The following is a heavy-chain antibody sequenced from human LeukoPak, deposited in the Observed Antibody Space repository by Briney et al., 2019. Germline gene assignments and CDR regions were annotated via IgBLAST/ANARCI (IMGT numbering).Heavy chain of an antibody. J-gene: IGHJ4*02. V-gene: IGHV4-61*02. D-gene: IGHD2-2*02. Sequence: KPSETLSLTCTVSGGSISSGSYYWSWIRQPAGKGLEWIGRIYTSGSTNYNPSLKSRVTISVDTSKNQFSLKLSSVTAADTAVYYCARPIVPATAIPRGLGYWGQGTLVTVSS. CDR3: ARPIVPATAIPRGLGY. CDR1: GGSISSGSYY. CDR2: IYTSGST.